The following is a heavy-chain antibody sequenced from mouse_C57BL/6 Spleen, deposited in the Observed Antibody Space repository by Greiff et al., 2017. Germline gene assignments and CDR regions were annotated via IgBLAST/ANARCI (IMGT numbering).Heavy chain of an antibody. J-gene: IGHJ2*01. CDR2: IYPSDSET. D-gene: IGHD1-1*01. Sequence: QVQLQQPGAELVRPGSSVKLSCKASGYTFTSYWMAWVKQKPGQGLEWIGNIYPSDSETHYNQKFKDKGTLTVDKSSSTAYLQLSSLTSEDSAVYYCARGGYGPYYFDYWGQGTTLTVSS. CDR1: GYTFTSYW. V-gene: IGHV1-61*01. CDR3: ARGGYGPYYFDY.